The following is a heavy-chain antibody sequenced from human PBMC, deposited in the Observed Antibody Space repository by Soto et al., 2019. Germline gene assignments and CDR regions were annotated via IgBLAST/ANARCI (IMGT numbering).Heavy chain of an antibody. Sequence: PGGSLRLSCAVSGVTLTNVWMNWVRQAPGKGQDWVGRIKSKTDGGTADYAAPVKGRFTISRDDSENTLYLQMNSLKTEDTAVYYCAKAPVAAAGTPYYGMDLRGQGTTVTVSS. CDR1: GVTLTNVW. CDR3: AKAPVAAAGTPYYGMDL. D-gene: IGHD6-13*01. J-gene: IGHJ6*02. CDR2: IKSKTDGGTA. V-gene: IGHV3-15*07.